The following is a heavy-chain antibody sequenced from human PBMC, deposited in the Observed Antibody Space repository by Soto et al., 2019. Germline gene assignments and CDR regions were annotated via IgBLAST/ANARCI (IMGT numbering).Heavy chain of an antibody. CDR1: GYSFTSYW. CDR3: ARHARYCSSTSCYGNIY. V-gene: IGHV5-10-1*01. D-gene: IGHD2-2*01. Sequence: GESLKISCKGSGYSFTSYWISWVRQMPGKGLEWMGRIDPSDSYTNYSPSFQGHVTISADKSISTAYLQWSSLKASDTAMYYCARHARYCSSTSCYGNIYWGQGTLVTVSS. CDR2: IDPSDSYT. J-gene: IGHJ4*02.